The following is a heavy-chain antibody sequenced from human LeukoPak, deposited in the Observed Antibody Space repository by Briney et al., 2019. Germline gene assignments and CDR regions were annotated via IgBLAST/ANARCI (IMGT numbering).Heavy chain of an antibody. J-gene: IGHJ4*02. Sequence: ASVKVSCKASAYTFTSYGISWVRQAPGQGLEWMGIINPSGGSTSYAQKFQGRVTMTRDTSTSTVYMELSSLRSEDTAVYYCAREGDDYGDYGYWGQGTLVTVSS. V-gene: IGHV1-46*01. CDR1: AYTFTSYG. D-gene: IGHD4-17*01. CDR2: INPSGGST. CDR3: AREGDDYGDYGY.